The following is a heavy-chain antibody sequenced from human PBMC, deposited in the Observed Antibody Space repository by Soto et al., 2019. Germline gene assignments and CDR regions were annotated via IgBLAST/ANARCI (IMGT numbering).Heavy chain of an antibody. CDR1: GFTLSAYS. CDR2: INSGSDTI. D-gene: IGHD3-16*01. Sequence: EVQLVESGGGLVQPGGSLRLSCAASGFTLSAYSMNWVRQAPGKGLEWISFINSGSDTIYYGDSVKGRFTISRDNAKNSLYLQMNCLRYDVTAVYYCARPHLDRPTYYGLDVWGQGTTVTVSS. CDR3: ARPHLDRPTYYGLDV. J-gene: IGHJ6*02. V-gene: IGHV3-48*02.